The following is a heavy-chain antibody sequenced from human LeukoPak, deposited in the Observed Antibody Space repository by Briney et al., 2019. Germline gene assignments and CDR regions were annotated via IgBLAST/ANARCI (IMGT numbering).Heavy chain of an antibody. D-gene: IGHD3-22*01. CDR2: ITNSGNSK. Sequence: PGGSLRLSCAASEFTFSSYSMNWVRQAPGKGLEWVSYITNSGNSKSYADSVKGRFTISRDNTKNSLYLQMNGLRAEDTAVYYCARAADSSGYYDYWGQGTLVTVSS. CDR3: ARAADSSGYYDY. CDR1: EFTFSSYS. J-gene: IGHJ4*02. V-gene: IGHV3-48*01.